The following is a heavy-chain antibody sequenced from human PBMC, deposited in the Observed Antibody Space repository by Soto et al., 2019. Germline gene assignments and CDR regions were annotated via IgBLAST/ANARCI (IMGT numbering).Heavy chain of an antibody. Sequence: PGESLKISCKGSGYSFTSYWIGWVRQMPGKGLEWMGIIYPGDSDTRYSPSFQGQVTISADKSISTAYLQWNSLKASDTAMYYCERTATSTTVSMDVWGQGTTVTHSS. CDR3: ERTATSTTVSMDV. J-gene: IGHJ6*02. CDR2: IYPGDSDT. D-gene: IGHD4-17*01. V-gene: IGHV5-51*01. CDR1: GYSFTSYW.